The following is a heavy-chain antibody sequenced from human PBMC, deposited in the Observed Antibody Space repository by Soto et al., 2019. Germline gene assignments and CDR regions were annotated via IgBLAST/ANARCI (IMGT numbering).Heavy chain of an antibody. V-gene: IGHV1-69*12. CDR1: GGTFSSYA. CDR2: IIPIFGTA. Sequence: QVQLVQSGAAVKKPGSSVKVSCKASGGTFSSYAISWVRQAPGQGLEWMGGIIPIFGTANYAQKFQGRVTITADESTSTAYMERSSLRSEDTAVYYCASQQLAPSYYYGMDVWGPGTTVTVSS. J-gene: IGHJ6*02. D-gene: IGHD6-6*01. CDR3: ASQQLAPSYYYGMDV.